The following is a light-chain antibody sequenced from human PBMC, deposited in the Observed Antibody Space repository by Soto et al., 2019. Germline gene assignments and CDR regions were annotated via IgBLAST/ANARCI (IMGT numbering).Light chain of an antibody. J-gene: IGKJ5*01. Sequence: EIVMTQSPATLSVSPGERATLSCRASQSVSSNLAWYQQKPGQAPRLIIYGDSTRATGLPDRFSGSRSGTELTLTISSLQSEDFAIYYCQHYDNWPITCGQGTRLEIK. CDR3: QHYDNWPIT. V-gene: IGKV3-15*01. CDR2: GDS. CDR1: QSVSSN.